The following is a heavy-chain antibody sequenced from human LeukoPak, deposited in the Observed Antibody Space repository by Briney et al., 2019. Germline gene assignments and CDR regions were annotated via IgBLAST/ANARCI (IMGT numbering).Heavy chain of an antibody. CDR1: GYSISSGYC. D-gene: IGHD3-22*01. Sequence: LETLSLTCAVSGYSISSGYCWGWIRQPPGKGLEWIGSIYTSGSTYYNPSLKSRVTISVDTSKNQVSLKLSSETAADTAVYYCATVYDSSGYFDYWGRGTLVTVSS. CDR3: ATVYDSSGYFDY. CDR2: IYTSGST. J-gene: IGHJ4*02. V-gene: IGHV4-38-2*01.